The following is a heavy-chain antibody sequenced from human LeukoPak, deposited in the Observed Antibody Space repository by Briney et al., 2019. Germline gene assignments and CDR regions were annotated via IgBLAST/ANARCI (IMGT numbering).Heavy chain of an antibody. D-gene: IGHD3-3*01. CDR3: ARDPHYDFWSGCFYYGMDV. V-gene: IGHV3-21*01. CDR1: GFTFSSYS. J-gene: IGHJ6*02. CDR2: ISSSSSYI. Sequence: GGPLRLSCAASGFTFSSYSMNWVRQAPGKGLEWVSSISSSSSYIYYADSVKGRFTISRDNAKNSLYLQMNSLRAEDTAVYYCARDPHYDFWSGCFYYGMDVWGQGTTVTVSS.